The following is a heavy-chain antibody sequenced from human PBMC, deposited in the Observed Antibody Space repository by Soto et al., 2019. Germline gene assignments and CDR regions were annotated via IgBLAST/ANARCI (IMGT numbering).Heavy chain of an antibody. D-gene: IGHD5-18*01. CDR2: IVPMFGTP. CDR3: ARNGTYDSYLSQYTGIDG. Sequence: QQTPGQGLEWMGGIVPMFGTPTYAEKFKGRLAISATRSTRTAYMELTSLRSEDTAVYYCARNGTYDSYLSQYTGIDGWGEGTTVTAS. V-gene: IGHV1-69*06. J-gene: IGHJ6*02.